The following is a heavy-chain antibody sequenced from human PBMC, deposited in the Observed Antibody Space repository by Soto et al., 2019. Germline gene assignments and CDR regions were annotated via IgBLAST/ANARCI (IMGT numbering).Heavy chain of an antibody. CDR1: GFTLSSYE. D-gene: IGHD3-22*01. CDR3: ARRRSRSSAMWGSAFDI. J-gene: IGHJ3*02. Sequence: VQLVESGGGLVQPGGSLRLSCVASGFTLSSYEMSWVRQAPGQGLEWVSYIFSSGGGIEYADSVKGRFTISRDTAKNSLYLQMNSLRVEDTAVYHCARRRSRSSAMWGSAFDIWGQGTMVTVSS. CDR2: IFSSGGGI. V-gene: IGHV3-48*03.